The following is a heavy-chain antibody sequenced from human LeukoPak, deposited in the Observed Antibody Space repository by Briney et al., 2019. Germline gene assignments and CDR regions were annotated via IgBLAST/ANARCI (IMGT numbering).Heavy chain of an antibody. J-gene: IGHJ4*02. CDR1: GGSISSYY. CDR2: IYYSVTT. Sequence: SETLSLTCTVSGGSISSYYWSWIRPPPGKGLEWIGYIYYSVTTDYNPSLKSRVTISVDTSNNQFSLKVSSVTAADTAVYYCARSSGAYRSFDYWGQGTLVPVSS. D-gene: IGHD1-26*01. CDR3: ARSSGAYRSFDY. V-gene: IGHV4-59*01.